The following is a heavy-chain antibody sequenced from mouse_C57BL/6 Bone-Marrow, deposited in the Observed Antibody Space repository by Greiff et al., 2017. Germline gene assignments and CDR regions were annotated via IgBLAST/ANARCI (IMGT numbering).Heavy chain of an antibody. CDR2: IDPENGDT. Sequence: EVQLQQSGAELVRPGASVKLSCTASGFNIKDDYMHWVKQRPEQSLEWIGWIDPENGDTEYATKFQGKATITADTSSNTAYLQLRSLTSEDSAVYYCTTRVHGSSSEGFAYWGQGTLVTVSA. J-gene: IGHJ3*01. CDR3: TTRVHGSSSEGFAY. D-gene: IGHD1-1*01. CDR1: GFNIKDDY. V-gene: IGHV14-4*01.